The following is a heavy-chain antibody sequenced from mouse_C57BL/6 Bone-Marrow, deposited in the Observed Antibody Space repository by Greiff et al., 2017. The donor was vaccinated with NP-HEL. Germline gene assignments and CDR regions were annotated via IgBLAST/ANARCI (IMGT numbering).Heavy chain of an antibody. Sequence: QVQLQQPGAELVKPGASVKVSCKASGYTFTSYWMHWVKQRPGQGLEWIGRIHPSDSDTNYNQKFKGKATLTVDNSSSTPYMQLSSLTSEDSAVYCCAIRIYSGKTDYWGQGTSVTVSS. D-gene: IGHD2-1*01. V-gene: IGHV1-74*01. CDR3: AIRIYSGKTDY. CDR2: IHPSDSDT. J-gene: IGHJ4*01. CDR1: GYTFTSYW.